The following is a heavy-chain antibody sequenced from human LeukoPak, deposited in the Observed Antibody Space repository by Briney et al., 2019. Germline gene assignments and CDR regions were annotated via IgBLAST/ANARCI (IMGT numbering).Heavy chain of an antibody. D-gene: IGHD3-22*01. V-gene: IGHV1-69*04. CDR1: GGTFSSYA. CDR2: IIPILGIA. J-gene: IGHJ6*02. Sequence: SVKVSCKASGGTFSSYAISWVRQAPGQGLEWMGRIIPILGIANYAQKFQGRVTITADKFTSTAYMELSSLRSEDTAVYYCARATYYYDSSGHYGMDVWGQGTTVTVSS. CDR3: ARATYYYDSSGHYGMDV.